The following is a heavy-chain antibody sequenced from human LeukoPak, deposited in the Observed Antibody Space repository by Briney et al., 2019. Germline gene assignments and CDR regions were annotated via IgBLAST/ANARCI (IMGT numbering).Heavy chain of an antibody. Sequence: SETLSLTCTVSGGSIRSYYWSWIRQPPGKGLEWSGYIYYSGSTNYNPSLKSRVTISVDTSKNQFSLKLSSVTAADTAVYYCARHNDYGSGSYYEYWGQGTLVTVSS. CDR1: GGSIRSYY. CDR3: ARHNDYGSGSYYEY. V-gene: IGHV4-59*08. J-gene: IGHJ4*02. CDR2: IYYSGST. D-gene: IGHD3-10*01.